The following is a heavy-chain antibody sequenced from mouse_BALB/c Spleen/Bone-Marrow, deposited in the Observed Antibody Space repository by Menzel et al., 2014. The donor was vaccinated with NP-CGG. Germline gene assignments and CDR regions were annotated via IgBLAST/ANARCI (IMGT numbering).Heavy chain of an antibody. CDR3: TIQGNWDEYAMDY. D-gene: IGHD4-1*01. V-gene: IGHV5-6*01. CDR1: GFSFSSYG. CDR2: ISVGDDYT. J-gene: IGHJ4*01. Sequence: VHLVESGGGLEQPGGLLKLFCAASGFSFSSYGSSWACQTRDSRPEWVATISVGDDYTDFADNVEGHSNISRNNAKNALSMQMSSLKSENADMYYCTIQGNWDEYAMDYLVQESSVTVSS.